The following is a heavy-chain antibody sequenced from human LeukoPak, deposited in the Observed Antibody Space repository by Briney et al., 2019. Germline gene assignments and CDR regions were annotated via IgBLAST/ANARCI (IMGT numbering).Heavy chain of an antibody. CDR3: AKGGRWLLGSLYFDY. Sequence: PGGSLRLSCAASGFTVSANYMSWVRQAPAKGLEWVSAIYMNGVTYHADSVKGRFTISRDDSKNTVYLQMNSLRAEDTAVYYCAKGGRWLLGSLYFDYWGQGALVTVSS. D-gene: IGHD5-12*01. J-gene: IGHJ4*02. CDR1: GFTVSANY. V-gene: IGHV3-53*05. CDR2: IYMNGVT.